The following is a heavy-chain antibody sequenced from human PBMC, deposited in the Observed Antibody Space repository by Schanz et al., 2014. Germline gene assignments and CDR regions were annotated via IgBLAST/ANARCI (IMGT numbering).Heavy chain of an antibody. CDR3: ARPRFDYGEVDY. CDR1: GFTFSSYA. D-gene: IGHD4-17*01. Sequence: VQLVESGGGVVQPGGSLRLSCAASGFTFSSYAMSWVRQAPGKGLEWVSALSGSGGSTYYADSVKGRFTISRDNSKNTLYLQMNTLRAEDTAVYYCARPRFDYGEVDYWGQGTLVTVSS. J-gene: IGHJ4*02. CDR2: LSGSGGST. V-gene: IGHV3-23*04.